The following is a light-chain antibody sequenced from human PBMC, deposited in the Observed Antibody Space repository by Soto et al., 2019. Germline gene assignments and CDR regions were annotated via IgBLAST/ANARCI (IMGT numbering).Light chain of an antibody. CDR1: QSVSSSY. CDR3: QQYNNWPGT. Sequence: EIVWTQSPCTRPFSPGERAPLSCRASQSVSSSYLAWYQQKPGQSPRLLIYGASTRANGIPARFSGRGSGTEFTLTISSLQSEDVAVFYCQQYNNWPGTFGQVTKV. V-gene: IGKV3-15*01. J-gene: IGKJ1*01. CDR2: GAS.